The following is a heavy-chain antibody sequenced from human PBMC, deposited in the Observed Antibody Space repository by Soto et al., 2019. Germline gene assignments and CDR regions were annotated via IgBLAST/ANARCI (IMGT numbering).Heavy chain of an antibody. CDR3: ERVQIVASGYSPRDYYYGMDV. CDR2: IWYDGSNK. CDR1: GFTFSSYG. V-gene: IGHV3-33*01. Sequence: PGGSLRLSCAASGFTFSSYGMHWVRQAPGKGLEWVAVIWYDGSNKYYADSVKGRFTISRDNSKNTLYLQMNSLRAEDTAVYYCERVQIVASGYSPRDYYYGMDVWGQGTTVTVSS. J-gene: IGHJ6*02. D-gene: IGHD3-3*01.